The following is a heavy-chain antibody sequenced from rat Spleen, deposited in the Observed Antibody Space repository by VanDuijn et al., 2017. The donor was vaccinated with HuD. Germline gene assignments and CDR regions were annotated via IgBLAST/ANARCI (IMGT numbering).Heavy chain of an antibody. CDR2: ISTSGSRT. V-gene: IGHV5-25*01. CDR1: GFTFCNYY. Sequence: EVQLVESGGGLVQPGRSLKLSCAASGFTFCNYYMAWVRQAPKKGLEWVATISTSGSRTYYPDSVKGRFTISRDNAKSSLYLQMNSLKSEDTATYYCARPLFTIAAISPLDYWGQGVMVTVSS. D-gene: IGHD1-2*01. J-gene: IGHJ2*01. CDR3: ARPLFTIAAISPLDY.